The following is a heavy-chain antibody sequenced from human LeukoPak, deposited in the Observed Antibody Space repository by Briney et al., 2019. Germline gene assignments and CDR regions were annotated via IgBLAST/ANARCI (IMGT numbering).Heavy chain of an antibody. D-gene: IGHD3-10*01. CDR3: ARNYYGSGSYYSHFDY. CDR1: GDSLSSNSAT. Sequence: SQTLSLTCAISGDSLSSNSATWNWIRQSPSRGLEWLGRTYYRSKWDNDYAVSVKSRITINPDTSKNQFSLQLKSVTPEDTAVYYCARNYYGSGSYYSHFDYWGQGTLVTVSS. CDR2: TYYRSKWDN. V-gene: IGHV6-1*01. J-gene: IGHJ4*02.